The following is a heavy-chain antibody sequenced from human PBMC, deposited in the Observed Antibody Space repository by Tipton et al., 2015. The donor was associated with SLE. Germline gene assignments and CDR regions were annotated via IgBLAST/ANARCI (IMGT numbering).Heavy chain of an antibody. CDR1: GFTFSSYA. CDR2: ISYDGSNK. CDR3: ANLLLIAAAGDY. V-gene: IGHV3-30-3*01. Sequence: SLRLSCAASGFTFSSYAMHWVRQAPGKGLEWVAVISYDGSNKYYADSVKGRFTISRDNSKNTLYLQMNSLRAEDTAVYYCANLLLIAAAGDYWGQGTLVTVSS. J-gene: IGHJ4*02. D-gene: IGHD6-13*01.